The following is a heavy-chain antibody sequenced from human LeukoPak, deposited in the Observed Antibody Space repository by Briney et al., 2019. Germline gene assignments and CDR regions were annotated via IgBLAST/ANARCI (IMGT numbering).Heavy chain of an antibody. CDR2: IWYDGSNK. CDR1: GFTFSSYG. V-gene: IGHV3-33*01. D-gene: IGHD1-26*01. Sequence: PGGSLRLSCAASGFTFSSYGMHWVRQAPGKGLEWVAVIWYDGSNKYYADSVKGRFTISRDNSKNTLYLQMNSLRAEDTAVYYCARGEIVGATHDAFDIWGQGTMVTVSS. J-gene: IGHJ3*02. CDR3: ARGEIVGATHDAFDI.